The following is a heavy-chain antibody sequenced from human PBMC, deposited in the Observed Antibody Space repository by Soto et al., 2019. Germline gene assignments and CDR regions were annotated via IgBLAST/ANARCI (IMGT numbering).Heavy chain of an antibody. CDR3: AKDLQTTVVRAYDY. D-gene: IGHD4-17*01. J-gene: IGHJ4*02. Sequence: EVQLLESGGGLVQPGGSLRLSCAASGFTFSSYAMTWVRQAPGKALEWVSVISSSGATVYYADSVKGRFTISRDNSKNTMYLQMNSLRVEDTAIYYCAKDLQTTVVRAYDYWGQGTLVTVSS. CDR2: ISSSGATV. CDR1: GFTFSSYA. V-gene: IGHV3-23*01.